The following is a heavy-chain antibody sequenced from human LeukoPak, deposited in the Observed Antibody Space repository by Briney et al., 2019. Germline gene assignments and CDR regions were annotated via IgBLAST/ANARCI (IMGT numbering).Heavy chain of an antibody. CDR1: GGSFSGYH. D-gene: IGHD6-6*01. Sequence: KPSETLSLTSAVYGGSFSGYHWSWIRQAPGKGLEWIGEISDRGSTNYNASLKSRVTISVDTSKNQFSLKLSSVTAADTAVYFCSRGGGIASRPGNYYYCMDVWGKGTTVTVSS. J-gene: IGHJ6*03. V-gene: IGHV4-34*01. CDR2: ISDRGST. CDR3: SRGGGIASRPGNYYYCMDV.